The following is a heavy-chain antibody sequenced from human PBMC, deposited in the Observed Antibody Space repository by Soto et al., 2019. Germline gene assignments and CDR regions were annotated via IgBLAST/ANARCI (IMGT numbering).Heavy chain of an antibody. V-gene: IGHV5-10-1*01. CDR1: GYSFTSYW. CDR3: ARLDFDGTYSYYGMEV. D-gene: IGHD3-9*01. CDR2: IDPSDSYT. Sequence: GESLKISCKVSGYSFTSYWISWLRQMPGKGLEWMGRIDPSDSYTNYSPSFQGHVTISADKSISTAYLQWSSLKASDTAMYYCARLDFDGTYSYYGMEVWGQGTTVSVSS. J-gene: IGHJ6*01.